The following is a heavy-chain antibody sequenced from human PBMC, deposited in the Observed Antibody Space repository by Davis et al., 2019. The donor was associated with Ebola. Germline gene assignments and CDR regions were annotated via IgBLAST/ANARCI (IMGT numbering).Heavy chain of an antibody. V-gene: IGHV1-69*04. Sequence: SVKVSCKASGGTFSSYAISWVRQAPGQGLEWMGRIIPILGIANYAQKFQGRVTITADKSTSTAYMELSSLRSEDTAVYYCARTGSSSSGYYYYGMDVWGQGTTVTISS. CDR3: ARTGSSSSGYYYYGMDV. D-gene: IGHD6-6*01. CDR1: GGTFSSYA. J-gene: IGHJ6*02. CDR2: IIPILGIA.